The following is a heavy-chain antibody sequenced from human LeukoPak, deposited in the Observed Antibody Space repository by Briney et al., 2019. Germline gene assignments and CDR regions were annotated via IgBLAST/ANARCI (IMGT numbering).Heavy chain of an antibody. CDR3: AKGGAGYCSSTSCYEGGSHGAFDI. J-gene: IGHJ3*02. CDR1: GFTFSSYA. V-gene: IGHV3-23*01. CDR2: ISGSGGST. Sequence: GGSLRLSCAASGFTFSSYAMSWVRQAPGKGLEWVSAISGSGGSTYYADSVKGRFTISRDNSKNTLYLQMNSLRAEDTAVYYCAKGGAGYCSSTSCYEGGSHGAFDIWGQGTMVTVSS. D-gene: IGHD2-2*03.